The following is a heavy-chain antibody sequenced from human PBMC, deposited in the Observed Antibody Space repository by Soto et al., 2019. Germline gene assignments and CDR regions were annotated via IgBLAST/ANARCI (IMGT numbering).Heavy chain of an antibody. Sequence: EVQLVESGGGLVQPGGSLRLSCAASGFTVSSNYMSWVRQAPGKGLEWVSVIYSGGSTYYADSVKGRFTISRHNSKNPLYLQMNSLRAEDTAVYYCARVRGDCSSTSCWRWFDPWGQGTLVTVSS. CDR3: ARVRGDCSSTSCWRWFDP. CDR2: IYSGGST. CDR1: GFTVSSNY. V-gene: IGHV3-53*04. D-gene: IGHD2-2*01. J-gene: IGHJ5*02.